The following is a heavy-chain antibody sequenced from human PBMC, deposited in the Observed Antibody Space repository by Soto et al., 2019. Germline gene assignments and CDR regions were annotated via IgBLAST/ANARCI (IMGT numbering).Heavy chain of an antibody. J-gene: IGHJ6*02. D-gene: IGHD2-15*01. V-gene: IGHV4-61*01. CDR2: IYYSGST. CDR3: ARDFGRSFTAWNYYYGMDV. CDR1: GGSVSSGSYY. Sequence: SETLSLTCTVSGGSVSSGSYYWSWIRQPPGKGLEWIGYIYYSGSTNYNPSLKSRVTISVDTSKNQFSLKLSSVTAADTAVYYCARDFGRSFTAWNYYYGMDVWGQGTTVTVSS.